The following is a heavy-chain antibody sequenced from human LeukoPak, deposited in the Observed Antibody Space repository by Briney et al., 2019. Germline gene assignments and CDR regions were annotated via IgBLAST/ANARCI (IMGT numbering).Heavy chain of an antibody. D-gene: IGHD6-25*01. CDR3: AHREVQYSSEDGHAFDI. V-gene: IGHV2-5*01. CDR2: IYWNDDK. CDR1: GFSLSTNGVG. Sequence: SGPTLVKPTQTLTLTCAFSGFSLSTNGVGVGWIRQPPGQALEWLALIYWNDDKRYSPSLKSRLTITKDTSKNQVVLTVTNMDPVDTATYYCAHREVQYSSEDGHAFDIWGQGTMVTVSS. J-gene: IGHJ3*02.